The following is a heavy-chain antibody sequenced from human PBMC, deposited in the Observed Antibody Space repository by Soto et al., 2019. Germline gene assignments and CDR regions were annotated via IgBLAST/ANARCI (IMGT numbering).Heavy chain of an antibody. D-gene: IGHD3-9*01. CDR2: MSHDGRRT. CDR3: ARPGSGYDILTGQYFYYYHAMDV. J-gene: IGHJ6*02. V-gene: IGHV3-30*04. CDR1: GFLFNTYA. Sequence: QVQLVDSGGGVVQPGRSLRLSCTTSGFLFNTYAMHWVRQAPGKGLEWVAVMSHDGRRTYYADSVKGRFTISRDNSNNTLYLQMNSLRTEDTAVYYCARPGSGYDILTGQYFYYYHAMDVWGQGTTVTVAS.